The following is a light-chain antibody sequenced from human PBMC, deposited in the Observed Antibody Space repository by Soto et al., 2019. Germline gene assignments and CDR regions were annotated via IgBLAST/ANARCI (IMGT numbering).Light chain of an antibody. J-gene: IGLJ1*01. Sequence: QSVLTQPPSAAGTPRQKVTISCSGATSEIGSNTIHWYRHLSGSGPTLVMFNNDQPASWASDRKSRFETPTAPSLARSGPQSEDEADYYCVAWDGSMKGYVFGTWTKATVL. CDR1: TSEIGSNT. V-gene: IGLV1-44*01. CDR2: NND. CDR3: VAWDGSMKGYV.